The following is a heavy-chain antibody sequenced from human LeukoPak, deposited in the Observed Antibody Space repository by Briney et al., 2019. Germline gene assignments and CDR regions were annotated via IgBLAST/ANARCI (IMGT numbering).Heavy chain of an antibody. D-gene: IGHD1-20*01. J-gene: IGHJ5*02. CDR3: ARTNWNDDGEWFDP. CDR2: ISSSSSYI. V-gene: IGHV3-21*01. Sequence: GGSLRLSCAASGFTFSSYSMNWVRQAPGKGLEWVSSISSSSSYIYYADSVKGRFTISRDNAKNSLYLQMNSLRAEDTAVYYCARTNWNDDGEWFDPWGQGTLVTVSP. CDR1: GFTFSSYS.